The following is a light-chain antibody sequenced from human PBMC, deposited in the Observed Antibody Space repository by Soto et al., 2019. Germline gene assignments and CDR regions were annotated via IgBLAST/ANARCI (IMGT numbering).Light chain of an antibody. Sequence: DIQMTQSPSTLSASVGDRVTITCRASQSISSWLAWYQQKPGKSPKLLIYDASSLESGVPSRFSGSGSWTEFTLTISSLQPDDFASYYCQQYYSYSQTFGQGTKVEIK. CDR3: QQYYSYSQT. J-gene: IGKJ1*01. CDR1: QSISSW. V-gene: IGKV1-5*01. CDR2: DAS.